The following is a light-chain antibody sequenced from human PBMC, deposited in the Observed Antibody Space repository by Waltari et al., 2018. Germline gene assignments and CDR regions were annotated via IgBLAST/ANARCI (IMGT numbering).Light chain of an antibody. Sequence: EIVLTQSPGTLSLSPGERATLSCRASQSFINDFLAWYPQTPGQAPRLLIHGASSRATGVPDRFTGSGSGTDFTLTISRLEPEDFAIYYCQQYGSSPTFGQGTKVEIK. V-gene: IGKV3-20*01. CDR1: QSFINDF. J-gene: IGKJ1*01. CDR2: GAS. CDR3: QQYGSSPT.